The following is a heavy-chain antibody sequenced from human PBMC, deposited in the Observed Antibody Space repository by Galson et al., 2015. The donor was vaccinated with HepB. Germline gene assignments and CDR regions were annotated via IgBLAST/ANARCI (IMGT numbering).Heavy chain of an antibody. J-gene: IGHJ5*02. Sequence: ALVKPTQTLTLTCTFSGFSHSTSGVGVGWIRQPPGKALEWLALIYWDDDKRYSPSLKSRLTITKDTSKNQVVLTMTNMDPVDTATYYCAHRHGWFGDFSPPFDPWGQGTLVTVSP. CDR1: GFSHSTSGVG. CDR2: IYWDDDK. CDR3: AHRHGWFGDFSPPFDP. V-gene: IGHV2-5*02. D-gene: IGHD3-10*01.